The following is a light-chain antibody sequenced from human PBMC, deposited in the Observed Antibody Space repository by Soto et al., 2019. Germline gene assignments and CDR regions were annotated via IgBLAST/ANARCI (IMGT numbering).Light chain of an antibody. CDR1: QSLANSF. Sequence: EFVLTQSPGTLSLSPGERATLSCRASQSLANSFIAWYQQKPGQAPRRFIYDTSSRASGIPDRFSGSGSGTVFALTISRLETDDFAVFYCQQYGTSEIIFGQGTRLEI. V-gene: IGKV3-20*01. J-gene: IGKJ5*01. CDR3: QQYGTSEII. CDR2: DTS.